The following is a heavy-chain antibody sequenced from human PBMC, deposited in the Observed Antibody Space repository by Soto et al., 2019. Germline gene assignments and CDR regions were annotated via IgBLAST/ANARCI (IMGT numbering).Heavy chain of an antibody. V-gene: IGHV1-8*01. CDR3: VRGQPERSGY. CDR1: GYAFTSHD. Sequence: ASVKVSCKASGYAFTSHDINWVRQATGQGLEWMGWMNPNNGNTGYAQKFQGRVTMTRDTSISTAYMELSSLRSEDTAVYYCVRGQPERSGYWGQGTPVTVSS. CDR2: MNPNNGNT. D-gene: IGHD1-1*01. J-gene: IGHJ4*02.